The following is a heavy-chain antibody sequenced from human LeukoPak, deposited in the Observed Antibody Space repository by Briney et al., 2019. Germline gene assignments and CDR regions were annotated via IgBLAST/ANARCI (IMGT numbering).Heavy chain of an antibody. CDR2: IYYSGST. V-gene: IGHV4-59*08. J-gene: IGHJ4*02. CDR3: ARHKGAATVDFDY. CDR1: GGSTSSYY. D-gene: IGHD4-23*01. Sequence: KTSETLSLTCTVSGGSTSSYYWSWIRQPPGKGLEWIGYIYYSGSTNYNPSLKSRVTISVDTSKNQFSLKLSSVTAADTAVYYCARHKGAATVDFDYWGQGTLVTVSS.